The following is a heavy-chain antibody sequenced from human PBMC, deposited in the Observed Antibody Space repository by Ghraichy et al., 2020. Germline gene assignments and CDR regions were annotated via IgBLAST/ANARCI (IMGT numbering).Heavy chain of an antibody. V-gene: IGHV3-7*03. Sequence: GGSLRLSCAASGFTVSVYWMTWFRQAPGKGLEWVASIKHDGSAKYYVDSVEGRFTISRDNAKNSLYLQMNSLRAEDTAVYYCARGSNWIDDPYYYGMDVWGQGTTVTVSS. CDR1: GFTVSVYW. CDR2: IKHDGSAK. J-gene: IGHJ6*02. CDR3: ARGSNWIDDPYYYGMDV. D-gene: IGHD1-1*01.